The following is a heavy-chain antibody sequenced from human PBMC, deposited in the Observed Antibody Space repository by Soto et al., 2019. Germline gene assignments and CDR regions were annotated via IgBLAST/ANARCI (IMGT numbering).Heavy chain of an antibody. CDR2: IFYGGST. V-gene: IGHV4-30-4*01. D-gene: IGHD1-26*01. CDR3: ARAVRGSYYDY. J-gene: IGHJ4*02. Sequence: QVQLQESGPGLVKPSQTLSLTCTVSGGSISSGDYYWSWIRQPPGKGLEWIGDIFYGGSTYYNPSLKSRVTMSVETSKNQFSLKLSSVTAADTAVYYCARAVRGSYYDYWGQGTLVTVSS. CDR1: GGSISSGDYY.